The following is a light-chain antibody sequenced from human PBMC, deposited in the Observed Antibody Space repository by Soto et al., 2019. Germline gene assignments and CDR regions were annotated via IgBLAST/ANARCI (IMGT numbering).Light chain of an antibody. V-gene: IGKV1-27*01. Sequence: DIQMTQSPSSLSASVGDRVTITCRASQGISNYLVWYQQKPGKVPKLLIYAASTLQSGVPSRFSGSGSGTDFTLTTISLQHADVATDYCQHHKGAARTFGQGTKVEIK. J-gene: IGKJ1*01. CDR2: AAS. CDR3: QHHKGAART. CDR1: QGISNY.